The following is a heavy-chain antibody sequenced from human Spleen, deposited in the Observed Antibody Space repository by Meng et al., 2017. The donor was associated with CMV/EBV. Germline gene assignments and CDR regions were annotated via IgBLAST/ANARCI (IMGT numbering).Heavy chain of an antibody. CDR3: ARTHYDSSGYSYYYYYYGMDV. V-gene: IGHV1-69*13. CDR2: IIPIFGTA. Sequence: SVKVSCKASGYTFTNYGISWVRQTPGQGLEWLGGIIPIFGTANIAQKFQGRVTITPDESTSTAYMELSSLRSEDTAVYYCARTHYDSSGYSYYYYYYGMDVWGQGTTVTVSS. D-gene: IGHD3-22*01. CDR1: GYTFTNYG. J-gene: IGHJ6*02.